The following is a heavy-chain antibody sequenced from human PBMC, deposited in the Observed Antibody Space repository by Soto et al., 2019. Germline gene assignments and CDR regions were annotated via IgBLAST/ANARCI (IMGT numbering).Heavy chain of an antibody. J-gene: IGHJ4*02. CDR2: ISTYNGET. V-gene: IGHV1-18*01. CDR1: RYKFTSYG. CDR3: ARSKGIAAAGPPFDY. D-gene: IGHD6-13*01. Sequence: ASAKLCSKAPRYKFTSYGSSWARHAPGQEHEWMGWISTYNGETHYAQKLPGRVTMTTDTSTSTAYMELGSLRSDDTAVYYCARSKGIAAAGPPFDYWGQGSLVTSPQ.